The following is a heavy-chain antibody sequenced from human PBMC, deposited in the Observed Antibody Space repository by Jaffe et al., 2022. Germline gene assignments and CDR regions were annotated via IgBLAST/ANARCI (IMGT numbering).Heavy chain of an antibody. Sequence: QVQLQESGPGLVKPSGTLSLTCAVSGGSISSSNWWSWIRQPPGKGLEWIGEIYHSGSTNYNPSLKSRVTISVDKSKNQFSLKLSSVTAADTAVYYCARKGNYYDSSGYLAIAFDIWGQGTMVTVSS. J-gene: IGHJ3*02. D-gene: IGHD3-22*01. V-gene: IGHV4-4*02. CDR3: ARKGNYYDSSGYLAIAFDI. CDR2: IYHSGST. CDR1: GGSISSSNW.